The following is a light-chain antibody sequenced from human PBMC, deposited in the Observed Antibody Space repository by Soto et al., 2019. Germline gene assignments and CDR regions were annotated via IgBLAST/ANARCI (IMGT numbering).Light chain of an antibody. CDR3: AAWDDSLDVVV. CDR1: SSNIGSNT. Sequence: QSVLTQPPSASGTPGQRVTISCSGSSSNIGSNTVNWYQQLPGTAPKLLIYNNNQRPSGVPDRFSGSKSGTSASLAISGLQSADEADYYCAAWDDSLDVVVFGGGTKLTVL. V-gene: IGLV1-44*01. CDR2: NNN. J-gene: IGLJ2*01.